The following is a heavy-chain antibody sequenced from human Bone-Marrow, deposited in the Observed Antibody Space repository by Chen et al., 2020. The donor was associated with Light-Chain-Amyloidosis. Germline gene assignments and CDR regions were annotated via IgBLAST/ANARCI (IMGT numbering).Heavy chain of an antibody. D-gene: IGHD4-4*01. CDR1: GGSISGYY. J-gene: IGHJ3*01. CDR3: VRGDPYITNGFDV. CDR2: LYASGNT. V-gene: IGHV4-4*07. Sequence: QIQLQESGPGLANPWETLSLTCTVSGGSISGYYWNWVRHPAGKGLEWVGRLYASGNTNYNPSLKSRVTVSEDTSKNQFSLTMTSVTAADTAVYYCVRGDPYITNGFDVWGHGTLVTVSS.